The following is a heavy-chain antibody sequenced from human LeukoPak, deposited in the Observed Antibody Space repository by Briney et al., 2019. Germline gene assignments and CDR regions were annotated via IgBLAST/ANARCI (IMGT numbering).Heavy chain of an antibody. CDR1: GYTFTSYA. D-gene: IGHD2-2*01. CDR3: ARVKDIVVVPAALYYYGMDV. J-gene: IGHJ6*02. CDR2: INAGNGNT. Sequence: GASVEVSCKASGYTFTSYAMHWVRQAPGQRLEWMGWINAGNGNTKYSQKFQGRVTITRDTSASTAYMELSSLRSEDTAVYYCARVKDIVVVPAALYYYGMDVWGQGTTVTVSS. V-gene: IGHV1-3*01.